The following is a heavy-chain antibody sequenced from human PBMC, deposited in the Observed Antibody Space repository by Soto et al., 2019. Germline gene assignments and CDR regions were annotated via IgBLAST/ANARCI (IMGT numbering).Heavy chain of an antibody. Sequence: QMRLQESGPGLVKPSGTLSLACAVSGASVSSDNWWSWVRQPPGKGLELIGEIFHSETTNYNPSLKSRATISVDNSKNQFSLTLTSVTAADTAVSYCAKNGRSSADIWGQGTMVTVSS. CDR3: AKNGRSSADI. CDR1: GASVSSDNW. J-gene: IGHJ3*02. V-gene: IGHV4-4*02. CDR2: IFHSETT. D-gene: IGHD2-8*01.